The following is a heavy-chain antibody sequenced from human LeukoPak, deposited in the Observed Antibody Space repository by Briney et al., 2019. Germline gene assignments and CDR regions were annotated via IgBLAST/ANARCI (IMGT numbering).Heavy chain of an antibody. CDR1: GFTFSSYG. J-gene: IGHJ4*02. CDR3: ARDYYDSSGYYYFDY. D-gene: IGHD3-22*01. V-gene: IGHV3-30*02. Sequence: GGSLRLSCAASGFTFSSYGLHWVRQAPGKGLEWVAFIRYDGSIKYYADSVKGRFTISRGNSKNTLYLQMNSLRAEDTAVYYCARDYYDSSGYYYFDYWGQGTLVTVSS. CDR2: IRYDGSIK.